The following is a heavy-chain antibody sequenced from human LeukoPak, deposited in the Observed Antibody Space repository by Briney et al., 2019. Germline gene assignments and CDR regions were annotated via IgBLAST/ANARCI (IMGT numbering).Heavy chain of an antibody. D-gene: IGHD3-10*01. CDR1: GFTFSSYA. V-gene: IGHV3-7*01. CDR3: ARAGLLWFGESRMDV. J-gene: IGHJ6*02. CDR2: IKQDGSEK. Sequence: GRSLRLSCAASGFTFSSYAMHWVRQAPGKGLEWVANIKQDGSEKYYVDSVKGRFTISRDNAKNSLYLQMNSLRAEDTAVYYCARAGLLWFGESRMDVWGQGTTVTVSS.